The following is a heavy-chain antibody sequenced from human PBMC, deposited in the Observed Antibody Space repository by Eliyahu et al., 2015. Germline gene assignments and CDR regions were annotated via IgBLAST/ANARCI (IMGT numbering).Heavy chain of an antibody. CDR2: ISSNGGTT. Sequence: EVQLVESGGGLVQPGGSLRLSCAASGFTFSSYTMHWVRQAPGKGLEYVSSISSNGGTTYYANSVRGRFTISRDNSKNTLYLQMGSLRAEDMAMYYCVRDYDSSSGHYWGQGTLVTVSS. V-gene: IGHV3-64*01. J-gene: IGHJ4*02. CDR1: GFTFSSYT. D-gene: IGHD6-13*01. CDR3: VRDYDSSSGHY.